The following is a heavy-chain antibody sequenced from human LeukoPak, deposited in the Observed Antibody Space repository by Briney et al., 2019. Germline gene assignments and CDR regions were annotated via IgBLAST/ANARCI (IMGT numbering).Heavy chain of an antibody. CDR1: GFTFSRYW. V-gene: IGHV3-74*01. J-gene: IGHJ5*02. CDR2: IHSDGITT. CDR3: ARKDSFDL. Sequence: GGSLRLSCAASGFTFSRYWMHWVRQAPGKGPVWVSRIHSDGITTSYADSVKGRFTISRDNAKNTLYLQMNSLRDEDTAVYYCARKDSFDLWGQGTLVTVSS.